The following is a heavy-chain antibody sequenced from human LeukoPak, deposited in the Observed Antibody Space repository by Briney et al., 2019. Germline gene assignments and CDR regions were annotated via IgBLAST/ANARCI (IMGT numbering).Heavy chain of an antibody. CDR2: MNPNSGNT. D-gene: IGHD2-15*01. V-gene: IGHV1-8*01. CDR3: ARGQDCSGGSCYSSIDY. J-gene: IGHJ4*02. CDR1: GYTFTSYD. Sequence: ASEKVSCKASGYTFTSYDINWVRQATGQGLEWMGWMNPNSGNTGYAQKFQDRVTMTRNTSISTAYMELSSLRSEDTAVYYCARGQDCSGGSCYSSIDYWGQGTLVTVSS.